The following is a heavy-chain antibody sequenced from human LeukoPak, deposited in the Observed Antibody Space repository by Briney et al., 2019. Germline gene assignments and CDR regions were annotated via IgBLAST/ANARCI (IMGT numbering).Heavy chain of an antibody. CDR3: AKQLGYCSDGSCYFPY. J-gene: IGHJ4*02. D-gene: IGHD2-15*01. Sequence: PGGPLRLSCAASGFTFSSHWMHWVRQAPGKGLEWVSAISNNGGYTYYADSVQGRFTISRDNSKSTLCLQMNSLRAEDTAVYYCAKQLGYCSDGSCYFPYWGQGTLVTVSS. V-gene: IGHV3-23*01. CDR1: GFTFSSHW. CDR2: ISNNGGYT.